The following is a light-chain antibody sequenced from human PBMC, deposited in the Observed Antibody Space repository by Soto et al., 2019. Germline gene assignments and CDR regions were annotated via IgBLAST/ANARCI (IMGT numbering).Light chain of an antibody. V-gene: IGLV2-14*03. J-gene: IGLJ2*01. CDR2: AVS. CDR1: SSDVGDHNY. CDR3: SSYTTSSTVI. Sequence: QSALTQPASVSGSPGQSITMSCTGTSSDVGDHNYVSWYQQQPGKAPKLMIYAVSNRPSGVSNRFSGSKSGNTASLTISGLQAEDEADYYCSSYTTSSTVIFGGGTKLTVL.